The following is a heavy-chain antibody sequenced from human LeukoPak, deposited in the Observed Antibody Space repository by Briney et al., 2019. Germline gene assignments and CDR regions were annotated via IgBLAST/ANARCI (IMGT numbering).Heavy chain of an antibody. CDR2: IYYSGNT. CDR1: GGSISSYY. J-gene: IGHJ4*02. D-gene: IGHD3-10*01. CDR3: ARHLMVRGVLDY. Sequence: SETLSLTCTVFGGSISSYYWAWIRQPPGKGLEWIGSIYYSGNTYYNPSLKSRVTISVDTSNNQFSLKLSSVTAADTAVYYCARHLMVRGVLDYWGQGTLVTVSS. V-gene: IGHV4-39*01.